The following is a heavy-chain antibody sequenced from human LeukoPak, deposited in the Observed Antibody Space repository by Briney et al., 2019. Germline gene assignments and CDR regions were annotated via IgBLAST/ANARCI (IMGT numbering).Heavy chain of an antibody. V-gene: IGHV3-33*05. Sequence: PGGSLRLSCAASGFTFSSYGMRWVRQAPGKGLEWVAVISYDGSNKYYADSVKGRFTISRDNSKNTLYLQMNSLRAEDTALYYCARVSVVNFDYWGQGTLVTVSS. CDR3: ARVSVVNFDY. D-gene: IGHD3-22*01. CDR1: GFTFSSYG. J-gene: IGHJ4*02. CDR2: ISYDGSNK.